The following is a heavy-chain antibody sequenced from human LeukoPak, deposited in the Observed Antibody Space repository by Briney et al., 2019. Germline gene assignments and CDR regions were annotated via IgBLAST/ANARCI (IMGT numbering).Heavy chain of an antibody. D-gene: IGHD5-12*01. Sequence: GGSLRLSCAASGFSVSTSPMSWVRQAPGKGLEWVSAMNNGPGATFYRHSVRGRFTISRDDSKSALYLQMNSLRAEDKGTYFCAKPHYDLLYVWGRGTTVTVSS. V-gene: IGHV3-23*01. CDR1: GFSVSTSP. CDR2: MNNGPGAT. CDR3: AKPHYDLLYV. J-gene: IGHJ3*01.